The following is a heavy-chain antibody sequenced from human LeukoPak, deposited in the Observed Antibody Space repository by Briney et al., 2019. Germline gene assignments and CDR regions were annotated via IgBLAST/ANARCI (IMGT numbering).Heavy chain of an antibody. CDR3: ARGSTVTSIGY. J-gene: IGHJ4*02. CDR1: GYSISSGYY. V-gene: IGHV4-38-2*02. Sequence: SETLSLTCTVSGYSISSGYYWGWIRQPPGKGLEWIGSIDYSGTTLYNPSLKSRVSISADTSKNQFSLKLSSVTAADTAVYYCARGSTVTSIGYWGQGTLVTVSS. CDR2: IDYSGTT. D-gene: IGHD4-17*01.